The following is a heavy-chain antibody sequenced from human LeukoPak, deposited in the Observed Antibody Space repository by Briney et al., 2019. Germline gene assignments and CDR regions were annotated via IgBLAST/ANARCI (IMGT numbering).Heavy chain of an antibody. J-gene: IGHJ3*02. CDR1: GGSISSYY. CDR3: ARVSPYYDSSGYSLHAFDI. V-gene: IGHV4-4*07. CDR2: IYTSGST. D-gene: IGHD3-22*01. Sequence: SETLSLICTVSGGSISSYYWSWIRQPAGKGLEWIGRIYTSGSTNYNPSLKSRVTMSVDTSKNQFSLKLSSVTAADTAVYYCARVSPYYDSSGYSLHAFDIWGQGTMVTVSS.